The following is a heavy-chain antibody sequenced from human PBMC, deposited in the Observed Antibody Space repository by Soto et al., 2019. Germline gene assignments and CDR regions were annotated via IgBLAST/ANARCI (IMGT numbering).Heavy chain of an antibody. CDR1: GGSISSSSYY. V-gene: IGHV4-31*03. J-gene: IGHJ4*02. Sequence: PSETLSLTCTVSGGSISSSSYYWGWIRQPPGKGLEWIGYIYYSGSTYYNPSLKSRVTISVDTSKNQFSLKLSSVTAADTAVYYCARVLGDYWGQGTLVTVSS. CDR3: ARVLGDY. D-gene: IGHD3-16*01. CDR2: IYYSGST.